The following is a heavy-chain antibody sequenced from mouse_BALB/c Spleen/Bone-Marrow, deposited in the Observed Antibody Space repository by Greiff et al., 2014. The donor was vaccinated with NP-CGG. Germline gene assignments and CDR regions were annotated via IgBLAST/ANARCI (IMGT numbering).Heavy chain of an antibody. CDR3: ARGELLRFFDY. CDR2: IDPSNSET. Sequence: VQLQESGPELVRPGASMKMSCKASGYTFTSYWMHWVKQRPGQGLEWIGMIDPSNSETRLNQKFKDKATLNVDKSSNTAYMQLXXXXSEDSAVYYCARGELLRFFDYWGQGTTLTVSS. J-gene: IGHJ2*01. D-gene: IGHD1-1*01. V-gene: IGHV1-74*04. CDR1: GYTFTSYW.